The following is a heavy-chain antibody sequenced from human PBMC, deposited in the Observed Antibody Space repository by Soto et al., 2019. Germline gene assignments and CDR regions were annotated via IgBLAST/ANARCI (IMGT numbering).Heavy chain of an antibody. V-gene: IGHV4-31*03. D-gene: IGHD5-12*01. CDR2: IYYSGST. J-gene: IGHJ4*02. CDR1: GGSISSGGYY. Sequence: SETLSLTCTVSGGSISSGGYYWSWIRQHPGKGLEWIGYIYYSGSTYYNPSLKSRVTISVDTSKNQFSLKLSSVTAADTAVYYCARESGGEYSGYEMASYWGQGTLVTVSS. CDR3: ARESGGEYSGYEMASY.